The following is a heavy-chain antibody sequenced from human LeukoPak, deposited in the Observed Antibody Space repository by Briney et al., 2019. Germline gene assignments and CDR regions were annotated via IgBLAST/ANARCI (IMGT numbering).Heavy chain of an antibody. CDR1: GFTFSSYS. CDR3: ARDRTTYCTITSCRPGYFQD. V-gene: IGHV3-21*06. J-gene: IGHJ1*01. Sequence: GGSLRLSCAASGFTFSSYSMHWVRLAPGKGLEWVSCISSSTNYIYYDDSVKGRFTISRDNAKNLLYLQMNSLRADDTALYYCARDRTTYCTITSCRPGYFQDWGQGTLVTVSS. CDR2: ISSSTNYI. D-gene: IGHD2-2*01.